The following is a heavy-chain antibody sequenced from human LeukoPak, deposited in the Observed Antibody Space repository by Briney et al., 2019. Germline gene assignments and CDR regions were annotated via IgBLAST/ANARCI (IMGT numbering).Heavy chain of an antibody. J-gene: IGHJ4*02. V-gene: IGHV3-30*02. CDR1: GFTFSSYG. Sequence: PGGSLRLSCAASGFTFSSYGMHWVRQAPGKGLEWVAFIRYDGSNKYYADSVKGRFTISRDNSKNTLYLQMNSLRAEDTAVYYCAKVAVVVVITVFDYWGQGTLVTVSS. D-gene: IGHD3-22*01. CDR2: IRYDGSNK. CDR3: AKVAVVVVITVFDY.